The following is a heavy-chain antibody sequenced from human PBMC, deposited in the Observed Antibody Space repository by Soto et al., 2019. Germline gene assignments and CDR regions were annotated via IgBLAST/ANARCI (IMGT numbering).Heavy chain of an antibody. D-gene: IGHD6-6*01. J-gene: IGHJ5*02. V-gene: IGHV4-31*03. CDR3: ARGEEYSSSSRWFDP. CDR2: IYYSGST. Sequence: SETLSLTCTVSGGSISSGGYYWSWIRQHPGKGLEWIGYIYYSGSTYYNPSLKSRVTISVDTSKNQFSLKLSSVTAADTAVYYCARGEEYSSSSRWFDPWGQGTLVTVSS. CDR1: GGSISSGGYY.